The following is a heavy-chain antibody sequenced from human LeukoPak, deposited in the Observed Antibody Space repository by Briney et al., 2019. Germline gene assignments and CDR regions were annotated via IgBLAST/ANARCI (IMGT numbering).Heavy chain of an antibody. D-gene: IGHD1-7*01. CDR3: ARDGTETTSSQLPTDY. Sequence: ASVKVSCKASGYTFTSYGISWVRQAPGQGLEWMGWISAYNGNTNYAQKLQGRVTMTTDTSTSTAYMELRSLRSDDTAVYYCARDGTETTSSQLPTDYWGQGTLVTVSS. CDR1: GYTFTSYG. J-gene: IGHJ4*02. CDR2: ISAYNGNT. V-gene: IGHV1-18*01.